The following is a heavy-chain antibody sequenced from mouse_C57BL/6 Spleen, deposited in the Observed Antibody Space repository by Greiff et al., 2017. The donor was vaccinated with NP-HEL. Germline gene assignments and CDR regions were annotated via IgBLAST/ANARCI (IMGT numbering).Heavy chain of an antibody. Sequence: QVQLQQSGPELVKPGASVKISCKASGYAFSSSWMNWVKQRPGKGLEWIGRIYPGDGDTNYNGKFKGKATLTADKSSSTAYMQLSSLTSEDSAVYFCAREGSSYDAMDYWGQGTSVTVSS. J-gene: IGHJ4*01. CDR2: IYPGDGDT. D-gene: IGHD1-1*01. CDR3: AREGSSYDAMDY. V-gene: IGHV1-82*01. CDR1: GYAFSSSW.